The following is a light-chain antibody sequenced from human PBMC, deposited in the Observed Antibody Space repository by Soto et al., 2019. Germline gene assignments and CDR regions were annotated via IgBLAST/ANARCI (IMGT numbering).Light chain of an antibody. Sequence: MTQSPSTLPASVGDRVTITCRASQNIRNWLAWYQQKPGKAPNPLIYDASSLKSGVPARFSGSGSGTEFTLTISSLQPDDFATYYCQQYDSFSVTFGQGTKVDIK. CDR1: QNIRNW. V-gene: IGKV1-5*01. CDR2: DAS. J-gene: IGKJ1*01. CDR3: QQYDSFSVT.